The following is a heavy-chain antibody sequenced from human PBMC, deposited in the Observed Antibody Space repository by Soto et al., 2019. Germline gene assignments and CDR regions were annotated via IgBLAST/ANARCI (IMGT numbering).Heavy chain of an antibody. J-gene: IGHJ4*02. CDR1: GGSVSSDNYY. D-gene: IGHD1-26*01. CDR2: IYYSGST. CDR3: AREGGIVGATAADY. Sequence: PSETLSLTCSVSGGSVSSDNYYWSWIRQPPGKGLEWIGYIYYSGSTNYNPSLRSRVTISVDASKNQFSLKLSSVTAADTSVYYCAREGGIVGATAADYWGQGTLVTVSS. V-gene: IGHV4-61*01.